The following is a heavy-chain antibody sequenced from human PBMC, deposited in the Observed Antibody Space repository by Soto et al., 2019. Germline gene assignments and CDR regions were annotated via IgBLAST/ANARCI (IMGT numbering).Heavy chain of an antibody. CDR3: ARTLYGDNVDY. V-gene: IGHV1-18*01. D-gene: IGHD4-17*01. CDR1: GYTFTSYG. Sequence: ASVKFSCKASGYTFTSYGISWVRQAPGQVLECMVWISAYNGNTNYXXKLQGRVXXTTDTSTSTAXMELRXLRSEDTAVYYCARTLYGDNVDYWRQGTLVTISS. CDR2: ISAYNGNT. J-gene: IGHJ4*02.